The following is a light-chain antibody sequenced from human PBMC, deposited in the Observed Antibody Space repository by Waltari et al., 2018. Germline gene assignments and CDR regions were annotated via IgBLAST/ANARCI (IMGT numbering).Light chain of an antibody. Sequence: DIQMTQSPSSVSASVGDRITITCRASQGISDLLAWYQQKPGKAPKLLIYASSFLEIGVPSMFSGSGSGTDVTLTISSLQPEDFASYYCQQANGFLTFGQGTRLDI. V-gene: IGKV1-12*01. CDR1: QGISDL. CDR3: QQANGFLT. J-gene: IGKJ5*01. CDR2: ASS.